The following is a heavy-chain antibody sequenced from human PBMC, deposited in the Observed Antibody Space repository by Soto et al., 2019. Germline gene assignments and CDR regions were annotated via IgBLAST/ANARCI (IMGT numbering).Heavy chain of an antibody. CDR2: ISAYNGNT. J-gene: IGHJ4*02. Sequence: QVQLVQSGAEVKKPGASVKVSCKASGYTFTNYAINWVRQAPGQGLEWMGWISAYNGNTNYAQKVQGRVTMTTDTSTSTAYMEVRSLRSDDTAVYYCARDGGSGSYYPFDYWGQGTLVTVSS. V-gene: IGHV1-18*01. CDR3: ARDGGSGSYYPFDY. D-gene: IGHD3-10*01. CDR1: GYTFTNYA.